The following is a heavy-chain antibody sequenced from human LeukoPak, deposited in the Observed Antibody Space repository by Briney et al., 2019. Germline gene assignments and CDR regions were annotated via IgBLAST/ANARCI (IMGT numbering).Heavy chain of an antibody. Sequence: KPSETLSLTCTVSGGSISSYYWSWIRQPPGKGLEWIGYIYYSGSTNYNPSLKSRVTISVDTSKNQFPLKLSSVTAADTAVYYCARIVLYCSSTSCSYYFDYWGQGTLVTVSS. D-gene: IGHD2-2*01. CDR1: GGSISSYY. CDR3: ARIVLYCSSTSCSYYFDY. CDR2: IYYSGST. V-gene: IGHV4-59*08. J-gene: IGHJ4*02.